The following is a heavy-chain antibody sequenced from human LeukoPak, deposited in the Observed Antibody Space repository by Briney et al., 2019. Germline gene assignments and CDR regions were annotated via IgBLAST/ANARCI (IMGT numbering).Heavy chain of an antibody. J-gene: IGHJ1*01. CDR3: ARVQVAAAGTSYFQH. Sequence: ASVKVSCKASGYTFTGYYMHWVRQAPGQGLEWMGWINPNSGGTNYAQKFQGRVTMTRDTSISTAYMELNRLRSDDTAVYYCARVQVAAAGTSYFQHWGQGTLVTVSS. V-gene: IGHV1-2*02. D-gene: IGHD6-13*01. CDR2: INPNSGGT. CDR1: GYTFTGYY.